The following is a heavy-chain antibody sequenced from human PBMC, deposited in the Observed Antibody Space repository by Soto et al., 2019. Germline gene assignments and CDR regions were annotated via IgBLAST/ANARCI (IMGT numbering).Heavy chain of an antibody. J-gene: IGHJ3*02. V-gene: IGHV3-48*02. CDR3: ARDRGTGWLRLFAFDI. D-gene: IGHD5-12*01. Sequence: HPGGSLRLSCAASGFTFSSYSMNWVRQAPGKGLEWVSYISSSSSTIYYADSVKGRFTISRDNAKNSLYLQMNSLRDEDTAVYYCARDRGTGWLRLFAFDIWGQGTMVTVSS. CDR1: GFTFSSYS. CDR2: ISSSSSTI.